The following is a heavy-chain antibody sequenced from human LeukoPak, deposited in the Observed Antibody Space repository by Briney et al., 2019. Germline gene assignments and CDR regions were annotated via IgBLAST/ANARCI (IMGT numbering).Heavy chain of an antibody. CDR2: INSDGSST. V-gene: IGHV3-74*01. CDR3: ARDLIAYYYDSSGQRGAFDI. D-gene: IGHD3-22*01. CDR1: GFTFSSYW. J-gene: IGHJ3*02. Sequence: PGGSLRLSCAASGFTFSSYWMHWVRQAPGKGLVCVSRINSDGSSTRYADSVKGRFTISRDNAKNTLYLQMNSLRAEDTAVYYCARDLIAYYYDSSGQRGAFDIWGQGTMVTVSS.